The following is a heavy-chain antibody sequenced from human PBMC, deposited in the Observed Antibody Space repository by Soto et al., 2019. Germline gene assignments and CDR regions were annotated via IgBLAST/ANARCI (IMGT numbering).Heavy chain of an antibody. D-gene: IGHD3-22*01. Sequence: QVHLLLQSGAEVKKPGSSVKVACKASGGNPSNSAISWVRQAPGQGLEWMGGIIPVFGIISHAQNFQGRVTLTADESTSTAYMELSRLRSEDTAVYFCAGGRIVVAGSSAYYSMDVWGQGPTVTVSS. CDR1: GGNPSNSA. CDR2: IIPVFGII. J-gene: IGHJ6*02. CDR3: AGGRIVVAGSSAYYSMDV. V-gene: IGHV1-69*01.